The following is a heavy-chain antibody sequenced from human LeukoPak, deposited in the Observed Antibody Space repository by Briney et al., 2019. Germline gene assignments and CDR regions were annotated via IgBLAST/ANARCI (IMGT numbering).Heavy chain of an antibody. J-gene: IGHJ4*02. CDR2: IIPIFGTA. CDR1: GGTFRSYV. D-gene: IGHD3-22*01. V-gene: IGHV1-69*13. CDR3: ARGPSTYYYDSSGAIDY. Sequence: ASVKVSCKASGGTFRSYVISWVRQAPGQGLEWMGGIIPIFGTANYAQKFQGRVTITADESTSTAYMELSSLRSEDTAVYYCARGPSTYYYDSSGAIDYWGQGTLVTVSS.